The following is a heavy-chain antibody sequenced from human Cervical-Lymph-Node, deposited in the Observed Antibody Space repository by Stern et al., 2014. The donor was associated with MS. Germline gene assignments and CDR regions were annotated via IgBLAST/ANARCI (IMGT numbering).Heavy chain of an antibody. V-gene: IGHV1-46*01. CDR2: FSPSTNWT. J-gene: IGHJ4*02. CDR1: GHTVTTYS. CDR3: ATPLPFAL. Sequence: QDQLVQSGAEVKKPGASVRISCKTTGHTVTTYSMHWIRQAPGQGLEWNGIFSPSTNWTTLAQKVQGRVTVTWDTSTSTLYLGLSSLQSDDTAVYYCATPLPFALWGQGTLVTVSS.